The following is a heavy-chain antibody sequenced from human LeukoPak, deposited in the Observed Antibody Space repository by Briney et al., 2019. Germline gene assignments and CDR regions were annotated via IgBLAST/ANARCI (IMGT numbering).Heavy chain of an antibody. CDR1: GFTFSSYA. J-gene: IGHJ4*02. V-gene: IGHV3-23*01. Sequence: GGSLRLSCAASGFTFSSYAMSWVRQAPGKGLEWVSVISGSGYSTYYADSVKGRFAISRDSSKNTLYLQMSSLRAEDTAVYYCAKNRESFGDSNTPYWGQGTLVSVSS. CDR2: ISGSGYST. D-gene: IGHD3-16*01. CDR3: AKNRESFGDSNTPY.